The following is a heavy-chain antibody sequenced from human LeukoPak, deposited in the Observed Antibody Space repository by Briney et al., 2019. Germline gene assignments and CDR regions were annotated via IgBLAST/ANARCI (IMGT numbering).Heavy chain of an antibody. V-gene: IGHV3-30*18. Sequence: GGSLRLSCAASGFTFSSYGMHWVRQAPGKGLDWVAVISYDGSNKYYADSVKGRFTISRDNSKNTLYLQMNSLRAEDTAVYYCANGEDVVVPAATSGYWGQGTLVTVSS. CDR2: ISYDGSNK. D-gene: IGHD2-2*01. CDR1: GFTFSSYG. CDR3: ANGEDVVVPAATSGY. J-gene: IGHJ4*02.